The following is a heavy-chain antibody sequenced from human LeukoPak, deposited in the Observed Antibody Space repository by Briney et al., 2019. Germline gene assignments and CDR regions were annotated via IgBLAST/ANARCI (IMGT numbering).Heavy chain of an antibody. D-gene: IGHD5-12*01. V-gene: IGHV4-39*01. J-gene: IGHJ4*02. CDR3: ARHKDWWLRYFDY. Sequence: SETLSLNCTVSGGSISSSSYYWGWIRQPPGKGLEWIGSIYYSGSTYYNPSLKSRVTISVDTSKNQFSLKLSSVTAADTAVYYCARHKDWWLRYFDYWGQGTLVTVSS. CDR2: IYYSGST. CDR1: GGSISSSSYY.